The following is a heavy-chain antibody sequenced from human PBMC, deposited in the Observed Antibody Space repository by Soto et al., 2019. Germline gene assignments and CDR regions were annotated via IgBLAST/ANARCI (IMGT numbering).Heavy chain of an antibody. CDR1: GLTFSSYA. CDR2: IWYDGSNK. J-gene: IGHJ4*02. CDR3: ARDTERDY. V-gene: IGHV3-33*01. Sequence: GRSLSVACPASGLTFSSYAMHWLRQAPGKGLEWVAVIWYDGSNKYYADSVKGRFTISRDNSKNTLYLQMNSLRAEDTAVYYCARDTERDYWGQGTLVTVPQ. D-gene: IGHD4-4*01.